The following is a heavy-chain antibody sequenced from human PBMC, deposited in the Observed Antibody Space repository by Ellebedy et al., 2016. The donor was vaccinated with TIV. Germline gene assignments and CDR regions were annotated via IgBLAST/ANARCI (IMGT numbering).Heavy chain of an antibody. V-gene: IGHV1-18*01. J-gene: IGHJ2*01. CDR2: ISAYNGNT. Sequence: ASVKVSCKASGGTFSSYAISWVRQAPGQGLEWMGWISAYNGNTNYAQKLQGRVTMTTDTSTSTAYMELRSLRSDDTAVYYCATMVRGVDWYFDLWGRGTLVTVSS. D-gene: IGHD3-10*01. CDR1: GGTFSSYA. CDR3: ATMVRGVDWYFDL.